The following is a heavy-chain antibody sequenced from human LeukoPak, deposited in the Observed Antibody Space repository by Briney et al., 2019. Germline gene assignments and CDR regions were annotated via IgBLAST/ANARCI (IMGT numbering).Heavy chain of an antibody. CDR2: INHSGST. V-gene: IGHV4-34*01. CDR1: GGSFSGYY. Sequence: PSETLSLTCAVYGGSFSGYYWSWIRQPPGKGLEWLGEINHSGSTKYNPSLESRVTMSVDTSKNQFSLRLSSVTAADTAVYYCARQGGTLNWFDPWGQGTLVTVSS. D-gene: IGHD1-7*01. CDR3: ARQGGTLNWFDP. J-gene: IGHJ5*02.